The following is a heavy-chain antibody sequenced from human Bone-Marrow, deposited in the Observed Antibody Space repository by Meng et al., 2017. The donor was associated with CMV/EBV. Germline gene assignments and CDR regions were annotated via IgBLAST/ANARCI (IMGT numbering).Heavy chain of an antibody. Sequence: GGSLRLSCAASGFIFSSYNINWIRQATGRGLEWVSSISSSSSYIYYADSVKGRFTISRDNAKNSLYLQMNSQRAEDTAVYYCARDTYGSGSIFDFWGQGTLVTVSS. CDR2: ISSSSSYI. CDR3: ARDTYGSGSIFDF. J-gene: IGHJ4*02. CDR1: GFIFSSYN. D-gene: IGHD3-10*01. V-gene: IGHV3-21*01.